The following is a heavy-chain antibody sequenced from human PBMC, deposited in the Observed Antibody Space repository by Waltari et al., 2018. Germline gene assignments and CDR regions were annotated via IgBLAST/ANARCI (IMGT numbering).Heavy chain of an antibody. CDR3: SRQVLGYCTSAACRRLES. J-gene: IGHJ4*02. CDR2: IYHDGPT. Sequence: QVQLQESGPGMVKSSETLSLTCDVSGYAVNTGFYWGWIRQAPGTGLEWVATIYHDGPTFYNPSLKSRLSVSMDTSKNQISLTLKSVTAADTAVYYCSRQVLGYCTSAACRRLESWGQGTLVTVSS. CDR1: GYAVNTGFY. D-gene: IGHD2-2*03. V-gene: IGHV4-38-2*01.